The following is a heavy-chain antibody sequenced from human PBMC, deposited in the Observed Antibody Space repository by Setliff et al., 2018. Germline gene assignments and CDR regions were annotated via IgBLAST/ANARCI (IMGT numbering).Heavy chain of an antibody. D-gene: IGHD3-10*01. J-gene: IGHJ3*02. Sequence: SETLSLTCDVSGYSISSGYCWGWIRQPPGKGLEWIGSICHSGSTHYNPSLKSRVTISVDTSKNEFSLKVNSVTAADTAVYYCARRWNFGPYGSGIHDAFDMWGQGTVVTVSS. CDR2: ICHSGST. CDR1: GYSISSGYC. CDR3: ARRWNFGPYGSGIHDAFDM. V-gene: IGHV4-38-2*01.